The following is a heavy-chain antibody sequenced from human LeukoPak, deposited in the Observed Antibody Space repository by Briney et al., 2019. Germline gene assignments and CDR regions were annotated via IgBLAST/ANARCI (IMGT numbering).Heavy chain of an antibody. J-gene: IGHJ6*03. CDR2: ISYDGSNK. V-gene: IGHV3-30*01. CDR3: ARERGDYYYYYMDV. Sequence: PGRSLRLSCAASGFTFSSYAMHWVRQAPGKGLHRVAVISYDGSNKYYADSVKGRFTISRDNSKNTLYLQMNSLRAEDTAVYYCARERGDYYYYYMDVWGKGTTVTVSS. D-gene: IGHD3-10*01. CDR1: GFTFSSYA.